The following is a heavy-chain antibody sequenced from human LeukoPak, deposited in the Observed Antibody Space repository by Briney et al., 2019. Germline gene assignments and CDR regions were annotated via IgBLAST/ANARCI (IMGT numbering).Heavy chain of an antibody. Sequence: PSETLSLTCTVSAYSITSGYYWGWIRQPPGKGLEWIGSIYHSGSTYYNPPLQSRVTISVDTSKNQFSLKLSSVTAADTAVYYCARVGPYYYYMDVWGKGTTVTVSS. CDR3: ARVGPYYYYMDV. J-gene: IGHJ6*03. V-gene: IGHV4-38-2*02. CDR2: IYHSGST. CDR1: AYSITSGYY.